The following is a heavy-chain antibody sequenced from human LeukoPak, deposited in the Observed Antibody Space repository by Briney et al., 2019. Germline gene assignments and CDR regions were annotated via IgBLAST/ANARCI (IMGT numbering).Heavy chain of an antibody. CDR2: IKSKTDGGTT. D-gene: IGHD6-19*01. CDR3: TTATGRIAVAGNPDY. Sequence: PGGSLRLSCAASGFTFSNAWMSWARQAPGKGLEWVGRIKSKTDGGTTDYAAPVKGRFTISRDDSKNTLYLQMNSLKTEDTAVYYCTTATGRIAVAGNPDYWGQGTLVTVSS. J-gene: IGHJ4*02. V-gene: IGHV3-15*01. CDR1: GFTFSNAW.